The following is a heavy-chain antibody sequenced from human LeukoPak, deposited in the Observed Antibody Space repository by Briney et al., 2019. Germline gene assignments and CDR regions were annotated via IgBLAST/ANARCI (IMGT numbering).Heavy chain of an antibody. CDR1: GFTVSIDY. Sequence: GGSLRLSCAASGFTVSIDYISWVRQAPGRGLEWVSLIYGGGSTYYADFVRGRSTVSRDKSKNTVYLQLNSLRAEDTAVYYCARGSWELLPGAFDYWGQGNLVTVSS. CDR2: IYGGGST. D-gene: IGHD1-26*01. V-gene: IGHV3-53*01. CDR3: ARGSWELLPGAFDY. J-gene: IGHJ4*02.